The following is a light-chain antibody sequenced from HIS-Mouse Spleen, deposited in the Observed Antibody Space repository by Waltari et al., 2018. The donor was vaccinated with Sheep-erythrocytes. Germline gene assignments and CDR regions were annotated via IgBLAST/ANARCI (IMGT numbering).Light chain of an antibody. Sequence: SYELTQPPSVSVSPGQTASITCSGDKSGDKYACWYQQKPGHSPFLVIYQDSKRPSGIPERFSGSNSGNTATLTISGTQAMDEADYYCQAWDSSTVVFGGGTKLTVL. J-gene: IGLJ2*01. CDR2: QDS. V-gene: IGLV3-1*01. CDR1: KSGDKY. CDR3: QAWDSSTVV.